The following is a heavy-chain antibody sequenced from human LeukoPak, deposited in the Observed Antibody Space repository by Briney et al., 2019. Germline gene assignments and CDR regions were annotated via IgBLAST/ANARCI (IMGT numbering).Heavy chain of an antibody. J-gene: IGHJ6*03. CDR3: VRGYFNWNYAGVGEYYYMDV. V-gene: IGHV1-8*02. CDR1: GYTFTTYD. Sequence: ASVKVSCKASGYTFTTYDMHWGRQGSGQGLEWMGWVSPNSGKTAYAQKFQGRGTMTRDTSISTGYMELSSLRSEDTAVYYCVRGYFNWNYAGVGEYYYMDVWGKGTTVTVSS. CDR2: VSPNSGKT. D-gene: IGHD1-7*01.